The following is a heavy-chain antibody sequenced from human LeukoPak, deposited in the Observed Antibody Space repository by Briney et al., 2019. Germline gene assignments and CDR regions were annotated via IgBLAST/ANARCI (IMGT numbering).Heavy chain of an antibody. J-gene: IGHJ6*02. Sequence: SVKVSCKTSGYIFTSFYMHWVRQAPGQGLEWMGGIIPIFGTANYAQKFQGRVTITADESTSTAYMELSSLRSEDTAVYYCARDHGIAAHVYTPIGDYYGMDVWGQGTTVTVSS. CDR2: IIPIFGTA. V-gene: IGHV1-69*13. CDR1: GYIFTSFY. D-gene: IGHD6-6*01. CDR3: ARDHGIAAHVYTPIGDYYGMDV.